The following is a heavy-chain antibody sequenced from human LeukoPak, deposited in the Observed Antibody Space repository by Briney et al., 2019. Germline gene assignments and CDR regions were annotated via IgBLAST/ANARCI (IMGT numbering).Heavy chain of an antibody. Sequence: GGSLRLSCAAAGLSFSSYDMYWVRQAPGKGLEWVAYISTSGSSIDYADSVKGRFTISRGNGKSSVFLQMNSLRVEDTAVYYCVPPAAGLHRTISTEYPQDWGQGTLVTVSS. V-gene: IGHV3-48*03. J-gene: IGHJ1*01. D-gene: IGHD6-13*01. CDR2: ISTSGSSI. CDR1: GLSFSSYD. CDR3: VPPAAGLHRTISTEYPQD.